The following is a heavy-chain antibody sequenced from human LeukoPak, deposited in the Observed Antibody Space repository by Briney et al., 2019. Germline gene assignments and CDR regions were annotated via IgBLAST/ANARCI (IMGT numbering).Heavy chain of an antibody. CDR1: GGSISSYY. D-gene: IGHD2-15*01. CDR2: IYTSGST. Sequence: SETLSLTCTVSGGSISSYYWSWIRQPAGKGLEWIGRIYTSGSTNYNPSLKSRVTMSVDTSKNQFSLKLSSVTAADTAVYYCARGDPNCSGGSCHLNWFDPWGQGTLVTVSS. J-gene: IGHJ5*02. CDR3: ARGDPNCSGGSCHLNWFDP. V-gene: IGHV4-4*07.